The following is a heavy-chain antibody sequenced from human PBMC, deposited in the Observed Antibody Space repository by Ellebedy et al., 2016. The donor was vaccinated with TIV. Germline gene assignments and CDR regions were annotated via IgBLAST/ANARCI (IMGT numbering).Heavy chain of an antibody. Sequence: PGGSLRLSCAASGFTFSSYGMHWVRQAPGTGLEWVAVISFDGSDKYYADSVKGRFTISRDNSKNTLYLQLNSLRAEDTAVYYCAKGYSYGDYWGQGTLVTVSS. CDR2: ISFDGSDK. CDR3: AKGYSYGDY. D-gene: IGHD5-18*01. J-gene: IGHJ4*02. V-gene: IGHV3-30*18. CDR1: GFTFSSYG.